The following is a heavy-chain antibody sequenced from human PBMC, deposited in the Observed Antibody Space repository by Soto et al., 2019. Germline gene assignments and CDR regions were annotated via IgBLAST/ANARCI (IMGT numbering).Heavy chain of an antibody. V-gene: IGHV4-31*03. Sequence: SETLSLTCSVSGGSISGSYWSWIRQHPGKGLEWIGYIYYSGSTYYNPSLKSRVTISVDTSKSQFSLKLSSVTAVDTAVYYCARSGLGAIDYWGQGTLVTV. CDR1: GGSISGSY. CDR2: IYYSGST. D-gene: IGHD1-26*01. J-gene: IGHJ4*02. CDR3: ARSGLGAIDY.